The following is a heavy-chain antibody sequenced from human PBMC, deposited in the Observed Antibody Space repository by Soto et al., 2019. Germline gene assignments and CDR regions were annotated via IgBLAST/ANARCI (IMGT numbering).Heavy chain of an antibody. CDR1: GYTFSGFY. CDR3: ASAAVTGTAGLDF. V-gene: IGHV1-2*02. J-gene: IGHJ4*02. CDR2: INPNSGGT. D-gene: IGHD6-19*01. Sequence: QVLLLQSGAEVKKPGASVKVSCKASGYTFSGFYMHWVRQAPGQGLEWMGWINPNSGGTKSAEKFQGRVTMTRDTSISTAYMELSRLTSDDTAVYYCASAAVTGTAGLDFWGQGTQVTV.